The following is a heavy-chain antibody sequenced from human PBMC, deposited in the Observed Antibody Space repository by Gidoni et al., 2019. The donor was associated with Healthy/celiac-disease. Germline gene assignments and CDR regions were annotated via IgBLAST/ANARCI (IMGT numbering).Heavy chain of an antibody. Sequence: QVQLQESGPGLVKPSQTLSLTCTVSGGSISIGDYYWSWIRQPPGKGLGWIGYIYYSGSTYYNPSLKSRVTISVDTSKNQFSLKLSSVTAADTAVYYCARDYYDILTGTGGMDVWGQGTTVTVSS. CDR2: IYYSGST. V-gene: IGHV4-30-4*01. J-gene: IGHJ6*02. D-gene: IGHD3-9*01. CDR1: GGSISIGDYY. CDR3: ARDYYDILTGTGGMDV.